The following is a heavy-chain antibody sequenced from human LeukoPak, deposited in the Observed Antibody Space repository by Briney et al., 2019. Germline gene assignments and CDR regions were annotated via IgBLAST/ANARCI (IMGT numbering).Heavy chain of an antibody. V-gene: IGHV4-59*01. CDR1: GGPIRSYY. CDR2: ISDSGST. D-gene: IGHD3-3*01. Sequence: SETLSLTCTVSGGPIRSYYWSWIRQPPGKRLEWIGYISDSGSTNYNPSLKSRVTISVDTPKSQFSLKLSSVTAAGTAVYYCARGRLLEWFDNWGQGTLVSVSS. J-gene: IGHJ5*02. CDR3: ARGRLLEWFDN.